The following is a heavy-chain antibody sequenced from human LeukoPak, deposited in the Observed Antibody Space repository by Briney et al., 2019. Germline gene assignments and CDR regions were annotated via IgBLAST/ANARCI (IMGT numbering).Heavy chain of an antibody. CDR2: INAGNGNT. J-gene: IGHJ4*02. D-gene: IGHD6-6*01. CDR1: GYTFTSYA. CDR3: ASAPGLDSYYFDY. V-gene: IGHV1-3*03. Sequence: ASVKVSCKASGYTFTSYAMHWVRQAPGQRLEWMGWINAGNGNTKYSQEFQGRVTITRDTSASTAYMELSSLRSEDMAVYYCASAPGLDSYYFDYWGQGTLVTVSS.